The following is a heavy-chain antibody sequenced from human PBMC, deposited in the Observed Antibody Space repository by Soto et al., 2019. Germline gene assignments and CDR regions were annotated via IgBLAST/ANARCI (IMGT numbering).Heavy chain of an antibody. CDR2: IIPIFAIS. V-gene: IGHV1-69*01. CDR1: GGTFSKYP. D-gene: IGHD4-17*01. CDR3: ARGGDYGDY. Sequence: QVQLVQSGAEVKKPGSSVKVSCKASGGTFSKYPISWVRQAPGQGLEWMGGIIPIFAISRYAQKFQGRITITADESTRTAYMELSSLRSDDTAVYYCARGGDYGDYWGQGTLVPVSS. J-gene: IGHJ4*02.